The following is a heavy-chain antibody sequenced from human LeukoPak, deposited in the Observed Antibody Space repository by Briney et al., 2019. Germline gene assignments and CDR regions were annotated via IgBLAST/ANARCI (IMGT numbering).Heavy chain of an antibody. CDR1: GFTFSTSA. CDR3: AKNSGGSSYAPVDY. Sequence: PGRTLRLSRAASGFTFSTSAMSCVRQAPGKGLKCVSGISESETSTYCADSVKGRFSISRDNSKNTLYLQMDSLRAEDTAVYYCAKNSGGSSYAPVDYWGQGTVVTVSS. V-gene: IGHV3-23*01. J-gene: IGHJ4*02. CDR2: ISESETST. D-gene: IGHD4-23*01.